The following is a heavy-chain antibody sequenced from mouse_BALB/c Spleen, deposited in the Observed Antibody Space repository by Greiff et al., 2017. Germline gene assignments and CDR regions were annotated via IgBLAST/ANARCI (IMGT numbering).Heavy chain of an antibody. CDR1: GYTFTSYW. D-gene: IGHD1-1*01. V-gene: IGHV1-7*01. CDR2: INPSTGYT. J-gene: IGHJ3*01. Sequence: QVQLKESGAELAKPGASVKMSCKASGYTFTSYWMHWVKQRPGQGLEWIGYINPSTGYTEYNQKFKDKATLTADKSSSTAYMQLSSLTSEDSAVYYCARVYGSSYGFAYWGQGTLVTVSA. CDR3: ARVYGSSYGFAY.